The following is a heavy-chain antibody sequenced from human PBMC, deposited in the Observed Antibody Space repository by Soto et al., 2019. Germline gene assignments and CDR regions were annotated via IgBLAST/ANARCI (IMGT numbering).Heavy chain of an antibody. CDR3: ARGSGYDLVVFDY. Sequence: TLSLTCAVSGGSISSGGYSWSWIRQPPGKCLEGIGYIYPSGSTYYNPSLKSRVTISVDRSKNQFSLKLSSVTAADTAVYYCARGSGYDLVVFDYWGQGTLVTVSS. V-gene: IGHV4-30-2*01. CDR2: IYPSGST. CDR1: GGSISSGGYS. J-gene: IGHJ4*02. D-gene: IGHD5-12*01.